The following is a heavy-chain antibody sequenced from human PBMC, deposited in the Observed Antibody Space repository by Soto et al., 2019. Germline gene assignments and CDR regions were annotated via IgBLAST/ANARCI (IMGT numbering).Heavy chain of an antibody. J-gene: IGHJ5*02. D-gene: IGHD3-16*02. CDR1: DGSISSSSW. Sequence: SETLSLTGAVSDGSISSSSWGSWVRQPPGKGLEWIGDIYHTGTTTYNPSLKSRVIISVDKSKNQFYLELSYVTVADTAIYYCSRRAVVNVWFDPWGQGTMVTVSS. V-gene: IGHV4-4*02. CDR3: SRRAVVNVWFDP. CDR2: IYHTGTT.